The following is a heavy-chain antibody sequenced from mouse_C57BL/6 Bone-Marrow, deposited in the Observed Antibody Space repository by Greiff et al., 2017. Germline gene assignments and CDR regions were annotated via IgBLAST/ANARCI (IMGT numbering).Heavy chain of an antibody. CDR3: ARGGLPRGFAY. Sequence: VQLQQSGAELAKPGASVKLSCKASGYTFTSYWMHWVKQRPGQGLEWIGHINPSSGYTKYNQKFKDKATLTADKSSSTAYMQLSSLTYEDSADYCCARGGLPRGFAYWGQGTLVTVSA. CDR2: INPSSGYT. CDR1: GYTFTSYW. J-gene: IGHJ3*01. V-gene: IGHV1-7*01.